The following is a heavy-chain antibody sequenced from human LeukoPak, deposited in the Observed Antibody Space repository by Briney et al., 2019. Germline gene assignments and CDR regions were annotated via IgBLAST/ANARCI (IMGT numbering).Heavy chain of an antibody. D-gene: IGHD3-3*01. Sequence: PGGSLRLSCAASGFTFSGYSMNWVRQAPGKGLEWVSSISGSSSSIYYADSVRGRFTISGDNAKNSLYLQMNSLRAEDTAVYYCARANFPDYWGQGTLVTVSS. CDR1: GFTFSGYS. J-gene: IGHJ4*02. CDR2: ISGSSSSI. V-gene: IGHV3-21*06. CDR3: ARANFPDY.